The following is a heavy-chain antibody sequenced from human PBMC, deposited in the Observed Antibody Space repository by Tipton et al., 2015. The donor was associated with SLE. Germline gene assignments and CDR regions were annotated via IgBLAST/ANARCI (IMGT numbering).Heavy chain of an antibody. CDR2: IYYSGST. CDR3: SASGSLEYDY. Sequence: TLSLTCTVSGGPISSYYWSWIRQPPGKGLEWIGYIYYSGSTNYNPSLKSRVTISVDTSKNQFSLKLSSVTAADTAVYYCSASGSLEYDYWGQGTLVTVSS. J-gene: IGHJ4*02. V-gene: IGHV4-59*01. CDR1: GGPISSYY. D-gene: IGHD1-26*01.